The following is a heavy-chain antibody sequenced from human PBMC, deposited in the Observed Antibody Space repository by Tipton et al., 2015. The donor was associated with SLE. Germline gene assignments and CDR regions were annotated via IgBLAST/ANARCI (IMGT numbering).Heavy chain of an antibody. J-gene: IGHJ4*02. D-gene: IGHD3-10*01. Sequence: TLSLTCTVSGGSISSYYWSWIRQPPGKGLEWIGYIYYSGSTNYNPSLKSRVTISVDTSKNQFSLKLSSVTAADTAVYYCARGRGSGSYSDYWGQGTLVTVSS. CDR2: IYYSGST. CDR1: GGSISSYY. V-gene: IGHV4-59*01. CDR3: ARGRGSGSYSDY.